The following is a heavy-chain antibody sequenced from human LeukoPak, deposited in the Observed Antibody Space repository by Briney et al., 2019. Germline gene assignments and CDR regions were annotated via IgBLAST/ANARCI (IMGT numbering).Heavy chain of an antibody. J-gene: IGHJ4*02. CDR1: GFTFSSYG. Sequence: GGSLRLSCAASGFTFSSYGMHWVRQAPGKGLEWVTFIRYDGSNKYYTDSVKARFTISRDNSKNTLYLQMNSLRAEDTAVYYCASEGVVGATAHFDYWGQGTLVTVSS. CDR2: IRYDGSNK. D-gene: IGHD1-26*01. V-gene: IGHV3-30*02. CDR3: ASEGVVGATAHFDY.